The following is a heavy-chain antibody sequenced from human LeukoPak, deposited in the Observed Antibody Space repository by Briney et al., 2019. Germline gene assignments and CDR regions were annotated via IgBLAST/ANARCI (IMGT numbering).Heavy chain of an antibody. CDR3: ARTFYEQMPHFDY. V-gene: IGHV3-23*01. CDR2: IHGSGDNT. D-gene: IGHD3-16*01. Sequence: GGSLRLSCAASGFTFSNYALSWVRQAPGKGLEWVSGIHGSGDNTYYADSVKGRFTSSRDNSKDTLFLQMNNLRVEDTAVYYCARTFYEQMPHFDYWGQGTLVTVSS. CDR1: GFTFSNYA. J-gene: IGHJ4*02.